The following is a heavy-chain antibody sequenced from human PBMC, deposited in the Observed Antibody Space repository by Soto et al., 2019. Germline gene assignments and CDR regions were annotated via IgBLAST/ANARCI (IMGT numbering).Heavy chain of an antibody. CDR2: ISPFNGNT. D-gene: IGHD2-15*01. CDR1: GYTFTSYG. V-gene: IGHV1-18*01. J-gene: IGHJ6*02. Sequence: ASVKVSCKASGYTFTSYGISWVRQAPGQGLEWMGWISPFNGNTNYAQKLQGRVTITADESTSTAYMELSSLRSDDTAVYYCARSYIVVVVAATGYYGMDVWGQGTTVTVSS. CDR3: ARSYIVVVVAATGYYGMDV.